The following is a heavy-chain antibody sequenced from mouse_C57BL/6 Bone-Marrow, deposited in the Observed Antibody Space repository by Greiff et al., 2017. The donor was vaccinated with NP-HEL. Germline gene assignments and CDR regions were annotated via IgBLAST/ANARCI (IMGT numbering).Heavy chain of an antibody. CDR2: ISYDGSN. Sequence: EVQLQESGPGLVKPSQSLSLTCSVTGYSITSGYYWNWIRQFPGNKLEWMGYISYDGSNNYNPSLKNRISITRDTSKNQFFLKLNSVTTEDTATYYCAREGVYGSSPAWFAYWGQGTLVTVSA. J-gene: IGHJ3*01. CDR3: AREGVYGSSPAWFAY. V-gene: IGHV3-6*01. CDR1: GYSITSGYY. D-gene: IGHD1-1*01.